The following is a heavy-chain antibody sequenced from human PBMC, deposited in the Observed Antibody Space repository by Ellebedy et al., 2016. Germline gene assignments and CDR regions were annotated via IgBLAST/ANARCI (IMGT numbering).Heavy chain of an antibody. V-gene: IGHV3-30*04. D-gene: IGHD3-10*01. CDR3: ARDHYGSGSYYPYFES. CDR2: ISYDGSNK. CDR1: GFTVSNYA. J-gene: IGHJ4*02. Sequence: GESLKISXAASGFTVSNYAMHWVRQAPGKGLEWVAFISYDGSNKYYADSVKGRFTISRDSSKNTLYLQMNSLRTEDTAVFYCARDHYGSGSYYPYFESWGQGTLVTVSS.